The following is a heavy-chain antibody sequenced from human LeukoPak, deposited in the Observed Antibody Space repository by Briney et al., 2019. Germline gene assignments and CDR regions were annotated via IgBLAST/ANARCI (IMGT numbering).Heavy chain of an antibody. Sequence: RGGSLKISCKGSGYSFSTYWIAWVRQMPGKGLEWMGIIYPGDSDTRYSPSFQGQVTISADKSINAAYLQWSSLKASDTAMYYCARRALTTDYFDFWAQGVLVTVSS. V-gene: IGHV5-51*01. CDR1: GYSFSTYW. J-gene: IGHJ4*02. D-gene: IGHD4-11*01. CDR3: ARRALTTDYFDF. CDR2: IYPGDSDT.